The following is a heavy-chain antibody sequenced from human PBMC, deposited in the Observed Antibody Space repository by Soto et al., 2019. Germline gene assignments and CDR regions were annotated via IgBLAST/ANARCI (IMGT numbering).Heavy chain of an antibody. CDR2: IYYSGSI. CDR3: ARVVVAATAGGWFDP. J-gene: IGHJ5*02. CDR1: GGSISSYY. Sequence: KTSETLSLTCTVSGGSISSYYWSWIRQPPGKGLEWIGYIYYSGSINYNPSLKSRVTISVDTSKNQFSLKLSSVTAADTAVYYCARVVVAATAGGWFDPWGQGTLVTVSS. V-gene: IGHV4-59*01. D-gene: IGHD2-15*01.